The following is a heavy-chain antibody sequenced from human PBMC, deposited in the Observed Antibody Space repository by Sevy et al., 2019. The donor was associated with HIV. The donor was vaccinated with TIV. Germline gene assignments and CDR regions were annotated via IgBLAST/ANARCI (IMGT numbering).Heavy chain of an antibody. CDR2: IYYSGST. CDR3: ARGLIYDFWSGYYPYYYYYGMDV. V-gene: IGHV4-59*01. CDR1: GGSISSYY. D-gene: IGHD3-3*01. J-gene: IGHJ6*02. Sequence: SETLSLTCTVSGGSISSYYWSWIRQPPGKGLEWIGYIYYSGSTNYNPSLKSRVTISVDTSKNQFSLKLSSVTAADTAVYYCARGLIYDFWSGYYPYYYYYGMDVWGQGTTVTVSS.